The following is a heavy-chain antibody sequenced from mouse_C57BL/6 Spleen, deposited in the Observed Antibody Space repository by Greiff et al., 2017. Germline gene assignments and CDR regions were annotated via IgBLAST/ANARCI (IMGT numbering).Heavy chain of an antibody. D-gene: IGHD2-5*01. V-gene: IGHV1-36*01. Sequence: RVAPGPSVKISCKASGFTFTDYYMHWVKQSHGKSLEWLGLVYPYNGGTSYNQKFKGKATLTVDTSSSTAYMELNSLTSEDSAVYYCARYYSNYFDYWGQGTTLTVSS. CDR2: VYPYNGGT. CDR3: ARYYSNYFDY. CDR1: GFTFTDYY. J-gene: IGHJ2*01.